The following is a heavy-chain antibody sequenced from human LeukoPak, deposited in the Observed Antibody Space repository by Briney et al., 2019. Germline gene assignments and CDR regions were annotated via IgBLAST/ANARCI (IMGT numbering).Heavy chain of an antibody. D-gene: IGHD1-26*01. CDR2: INPSGDSV. CDR1: GYTFINYY. V-gene: IGHV1-46*01. CDR3: AAQWELLRVFDY. Sequence: ASVKVSCKASGYTFINYYTHWVRQAPGQGLEWMGRINPSGDSVNYAQKFQDRVTMTRDTSTNTVYLELSSLRSDDTAVYYCAAQWELLRVFDYWGQGTLVTVSS. J-gene: IGHJ4*02.